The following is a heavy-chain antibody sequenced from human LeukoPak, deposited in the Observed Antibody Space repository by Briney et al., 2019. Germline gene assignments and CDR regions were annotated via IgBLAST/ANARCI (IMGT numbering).Heavy chain of an antibody. Sequence: GASVKVSCKASGYTFTSYYMHWVRQAPGQGLEWMEIINPSGGSTSYAQKFQGRVTMTRDTSTSTVYMELSSLRSEDTAVYYCARVAVVPAAIRGRSWFDPWGQGTLVTVSS. CDR2: INPSGGST. CDR3: ARVAVVPAAIRGRSWFDP. CDR1: GYTFTSYY. D-gene: IGHD2-2*02. V-gene: IGHV1-46*01. J-gene: IGHJ5*02.